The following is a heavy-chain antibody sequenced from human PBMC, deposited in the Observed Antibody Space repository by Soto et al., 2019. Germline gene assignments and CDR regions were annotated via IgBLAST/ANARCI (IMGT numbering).Heavy chain of an antibody. CDR3: AKGEIYYDSRGYDQKYYHGMDV. Sequence: ETLSLTCTVPGGSIRSYYWSWIRQPPGKGLEWIGYIYYSGSTNYNPSLKSRVAISVDTSKNQFSLKLSSVTAADTAVYYCAKGEIYYDSRGYDQKYYHGMDVWGQGTTVTVSS. CDR2: IYYSGST. CDR1: GGSIRSYY. V-gene: IGHV4-59*01. J-gene: IGHJ6*02. D-gene: IGHD3-22*01.